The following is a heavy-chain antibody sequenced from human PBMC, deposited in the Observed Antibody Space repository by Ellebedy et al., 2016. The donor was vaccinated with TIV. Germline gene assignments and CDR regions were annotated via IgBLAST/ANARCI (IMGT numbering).Heavy chain of an antibody. CDR3: ARDYYYGMDV. CDR1: GFTVSSNY. V-gene: IGHV3-53*05. Sequence: GESLKISXAASGFTVSSNYMSWVRQAPGKGLEWVSVIYSGGSTYYADSVKGRFTISRDNSKNTLYLQMNSLRAEDTAVYYCARDYYYGMDVWGQGTTVTVSS. J-gene: IGHJ6*02. CDR2: IYSGGST.